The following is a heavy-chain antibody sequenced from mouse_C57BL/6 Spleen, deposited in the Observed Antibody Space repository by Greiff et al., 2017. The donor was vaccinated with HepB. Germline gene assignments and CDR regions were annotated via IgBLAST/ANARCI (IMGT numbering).Heavy chain of an antibody. D-gene: IGHD3-1*01. CDR2: IYPGDGDT. J-gene: IGHJ2*01. V-gene: IGHV1-82*01. CDR1: GYAFSSSW. Sequence: VQLQQSGPELVKPGASVKISCKASGYAFSSSWMNWVKQRPGKGLEWIGRIYPGDGDTNYNGKFKGKATLTADKSSSTAYMQLSSLTSEDSAVYFCARGGAYFDYWGQGTTLTVSS. CDR3: ARGGAYFDY.